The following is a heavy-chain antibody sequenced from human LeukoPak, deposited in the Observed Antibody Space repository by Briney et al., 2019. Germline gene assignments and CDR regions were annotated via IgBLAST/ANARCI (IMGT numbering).Heavy chain of an antibody. CDR3: ARSGYSYGYGTFDI. V-gene: IGHV4-39*07. CDR2: IFHSGRT. Sequence: SETLSLTCTVSGGSISSYFWGWIRQPPGKGLEWIASIFHSGRTYYNPSLKSRVTISVDTSKNQFSLKLSSVTAADTAVYYCARSGYSYGYGTFDIWGQGTMVTVSS. D-gene: IGHD5-18*01. J-gene: IGHJ3*02. CDR1: GGSISSYF.